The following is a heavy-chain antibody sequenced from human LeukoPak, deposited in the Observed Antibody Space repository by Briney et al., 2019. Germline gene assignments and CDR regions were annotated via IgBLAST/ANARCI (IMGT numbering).Heavy chain of an antibody. CDR1: GFTFSSYA. CDR3: AKVGVRDSSSWYVTDYQYFDY. CDR2: ISGSGDNT. J-gene: IGHJ4*02. V-gene: IGHV3-23*01. Sequence: PGGSLRLSCAASGFTFSSYAMSWVRQAPGKGLEWVSTISGSGDNTYYADSVKGRFTISRDNSKNTLYVRMNSLRAEDTAIYYCAKVGVRDSSSWYVTDYQYFDYRGQGTLVTVSS. D-gene: IGHD6-13*01.